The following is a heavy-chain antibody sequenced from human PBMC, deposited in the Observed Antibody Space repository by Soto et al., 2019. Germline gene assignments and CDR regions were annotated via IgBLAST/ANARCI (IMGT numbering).Heavy chain of an antibody. J-gene: IGHJ4*02. Sequence: PGGSLRLSCAASGFTFSSYAMHWVRQAPGKGLEWVAVISYDGSNKYYADSVKGRFTISRDNSKNTLYLQMNSLRAEDTAVYYCARDLVVIKNKSGDYWGQGTLVTVSS. V-gene: IGHV3-30-3*01. CDR3: ARDLVVIKNKSGDY. D-gene: IGHD3-22*01. CDR2: ISYDGSNK. CDR1: GFTFSSYA.